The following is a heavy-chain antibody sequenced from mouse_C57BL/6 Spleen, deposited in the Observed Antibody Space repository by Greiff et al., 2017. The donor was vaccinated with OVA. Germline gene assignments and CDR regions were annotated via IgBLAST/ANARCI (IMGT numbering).Heavy chain of an antibody. J-gene: IGHJ2*01. D-gene: IGHD1-1*01. Sequence: QVQLKQSGAELVKPGASVKLSCKASGYTFTSYWMHWVKQRPGRGLEWIGRIDPNSGGTKYNEKFKSKATLTVDKPSSTAYMQLSSLTSEDSAVYYCARDITTVVGERYFDYWGQGTTLTVSS. CDR2: IDPNSGGT. CDR3: ARDITTVVGERYFDY. V-gene: IGHV1-72*01. CDR1: GYTFTSYW.